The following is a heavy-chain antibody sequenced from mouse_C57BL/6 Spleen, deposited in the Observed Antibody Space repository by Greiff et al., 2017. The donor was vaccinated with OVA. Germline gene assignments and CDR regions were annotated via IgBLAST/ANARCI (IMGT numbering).Heavy chain of an antibody. J-gene: IGHJ4*01. CDR2: IYPGSGST. D-gene: IGHD1-1*01. V-gene: IGHV1-55*01. CDR3: ARSGHYYGSRDYAMDY. CDR1: GYTFTSYW. Sequence: QVQLQQSGAELVKPGASVKMSCKASGYTFTSYWITWVKQRPGQGLEWIGDIYPGSGSTNYNEKFKSKATLTVDTSSSTAYMQLSSLTSEDSAVYYCARSGHYYGSRDYAMDYWGQGTSVTVSS.